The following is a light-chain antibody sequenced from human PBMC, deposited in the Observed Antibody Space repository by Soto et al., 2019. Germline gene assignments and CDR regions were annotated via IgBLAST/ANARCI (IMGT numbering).Light chain of an antibody. V-gene: IGKV3-15*01. Sequence: EIVMTQSPATLSVSSGERAHLSCRASPSVSSNLVWYQQKPGQAPRLLIYGASTRATGIPARFSGSGSGTEFTLTISSLQSEDFAVYYCQQYNNWLTWTFGQGTKVDIK. CDR2: GAS. CDR1: PSVSSN. CDR3: QQYNNWLTWT. J-gene: IGKJ1*01.